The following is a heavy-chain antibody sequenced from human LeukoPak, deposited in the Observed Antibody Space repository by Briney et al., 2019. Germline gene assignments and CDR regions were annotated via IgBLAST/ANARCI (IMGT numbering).Heavy chain of an antibody. J-gene: IGHJ1*01. CDR2: IKSKTDGGTI. V-gene: IGHV3-15*01. CDR3: TTDLSELDDSGYYARYFHH. Sequence: GGSLRLSCAASGFTFSKVWMSWVRQAPGKGLEWVGRIKSKTDGGTIDYAAPVKGRFTISRDDSKDTLFLQMNSLKTEDTAVYYCTTDLSELDDSGYYARYFHHWGQGTLVSVSS. D-gene: IGHD3-22*01. CDR1: GFTFSKVW.